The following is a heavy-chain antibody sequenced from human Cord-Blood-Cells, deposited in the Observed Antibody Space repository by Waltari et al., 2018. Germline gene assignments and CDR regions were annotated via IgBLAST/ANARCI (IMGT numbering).Heavy chain of an antibody. CDR2: INPNSGGT. CDR1: GSTFTGYY. CDR3: ARTGLGGLDAFDI. J-gene: IGHJ3*02. V-gene: IGHV1-2*04. Sequence: QVQLLQSGAWVKKPGASVKVSCKAAGSTFTGYYMHLVRRAPGQGLEWMGWINPNSGGTNYAQKFQGWVTMTRDTSISTAYMELSRLRSGDTAVYYCARTGLGGLDAFDIWGQGTMVTVSS. D-gene: IGHD3-16*01.